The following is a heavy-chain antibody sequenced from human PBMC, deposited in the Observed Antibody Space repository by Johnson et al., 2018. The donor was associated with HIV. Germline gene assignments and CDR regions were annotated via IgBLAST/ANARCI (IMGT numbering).Heavy chain of an antibody. CDR3: VRELEIAQGLDAFDI. CDR1: GFTFSNYA. J-gene: IGHJ3*02. V-gene: IGHV3-48*04. D-gene: IGHD5-24*01. CDR2: ISSSGRTI. Sequence: VQLVESGGGVVQPGRSLRLSCEASGFTFSNYAMHWVRQAPGKGLEWVSIISSSGRTIYYVDSVKGRFTISRDNAKNSLYLQMNSLRAEDTAVYYCVRELEIAQGLDAFDIWGQGTMVTVSS.